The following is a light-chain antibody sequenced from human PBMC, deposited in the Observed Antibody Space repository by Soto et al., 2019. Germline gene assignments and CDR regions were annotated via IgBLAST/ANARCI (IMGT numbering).Light chain of an antibody. V-gene: IGLV2-8*01. CDR2: EVT. CDR1: SSDFGAYNY. J-gene: IGLJ3*02. CDR3: SSFAASGV. Sequence: QSALTQPPSASGSPGQSVTISCTGTSSDFGAYNYVSWYQQHPGKAPKLMIYEVTKRPSGVPDRFSGSKSGNTASLTVSGLQAEDEAHYYCSSFAASGVFGGGTKLTVL.